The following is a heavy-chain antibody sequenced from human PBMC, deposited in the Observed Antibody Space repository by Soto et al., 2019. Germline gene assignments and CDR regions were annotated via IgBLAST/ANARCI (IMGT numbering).Heavy chain of an antibody. CDR3: ARGDRGAFDL. CDR2: IHSDGSST. D-gene: IGHD2-21*02. CDR1: GFTFSYYW. J-gene: IGHJ3*01. V-gene: IGHV3-74*01. Sequence: EVRLVESEGGLVQPGGSLSLSCAASGFTFSYYWMHWVRQAPGQGLLWVSRIHSDGSSTTYADSVKGRFTISRDNAKNKVSLQMTSLRVEDTGVYLCARGDRGAFDLWGQGTMVTVSS.